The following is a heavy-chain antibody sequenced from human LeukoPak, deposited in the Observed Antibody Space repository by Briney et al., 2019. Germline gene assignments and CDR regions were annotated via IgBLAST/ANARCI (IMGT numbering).Heavy chain of an antibody. Sequence: PSETLSLTCAVYGGSFSGYYWSWIRQPPGKGLEWIGEINHSGSTNYNPSLKSRLTISVDTSQSHLSLRLSSVTVADTAVYYCARYDSSGYYADYWGQGTLVTVSS. CDR2: INHSGST. CDR1: GGSFSGYY. V-gene: IGHV4-34*09. D-gene: IGHD3-22*01. CDR3: ARYDSSGYYADY. J-gene: IGHJ4*02.